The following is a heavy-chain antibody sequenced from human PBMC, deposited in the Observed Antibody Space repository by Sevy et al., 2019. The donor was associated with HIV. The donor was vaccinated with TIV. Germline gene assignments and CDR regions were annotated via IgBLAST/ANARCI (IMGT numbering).Heavy chain of an antibody. CDR1: GFTFDDYA. CDR2: ISWKSGGI. Sequence: GGCLRLSCVASGFTFDDYAMHWVRQAPGKGLEWVSGISWKSGGIGYADSVKGRFTISRDNVKNSLYLQMNSLRAEDTALYYCAKDTSAAARRGAFDYWGQGTLVTVSS. V-gene: IGHV3-9*01. J-gene: IGHJ4*02. CDR3: AKDTSAAARRGAFDY. D-gene: IGHD6-13*01.